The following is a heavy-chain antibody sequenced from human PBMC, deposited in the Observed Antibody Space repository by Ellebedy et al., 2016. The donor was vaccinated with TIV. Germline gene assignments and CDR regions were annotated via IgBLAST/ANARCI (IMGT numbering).Heavy chain of an antibody. V-gene: IGHV1-69*13. J-gene: IGHJ3*02. CDR3: AKKYGGSSDIDLDAFDI. Sequence: ASVKVSXKASRGTFSIYAISWVRQTHGQGLELMGGFIPLFGTANYPQKFQGRVTITADDSTNTAYMELSSLRSEDTAVYYCAKKYGGSSDIDLDAFDIWGQGTMVTVSS. CDR1: RGTFSIYA. D-gene: IGHD6-6*01. CDR2: FIPLFGTA.